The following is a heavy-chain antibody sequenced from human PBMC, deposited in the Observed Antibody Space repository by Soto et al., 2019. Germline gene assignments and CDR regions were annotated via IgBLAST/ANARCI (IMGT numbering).Heavy chain of an antibody. CDR3: AHRVAAAATRAFDI. CDR2: IYWDDDK. V-gene: IGHV2-5*02. CDR1: GFSLSTSGVG. D-gene: IGHD6-13*01. Sequence: QITLKESGPTLVKPTQTLTLTCTFSGFSLSTSGVGVGWIRQPPGKALEWLALIYWDDDKRYSPSLKSRLTITKDTSKNQVVLTMTNMDPVDTATYYCAHRVAAAATRAFDIWGRGTMVTVSS. J-gene: IGHJ3*02.